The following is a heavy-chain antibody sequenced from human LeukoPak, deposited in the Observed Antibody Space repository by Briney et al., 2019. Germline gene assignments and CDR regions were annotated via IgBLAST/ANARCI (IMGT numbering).Heavy chain of an antibody. CDR3: ARLTYYYDSSGQNWFDP. Sequence: GASVKVSCKASRYTFTSYATHWVRQAPGQRLEWMGWINAGNGNTKYSQKFQGRVTITRDTSASTAYMELSSLRSEDTAVYYCARLTYYYDSSGQNWFDPWGQGTLVTVSS. J-gene: IGHJ5*02. CDR2: INAGNGNT. V-gene: IGHV1-3*01. D-gene: IGHD3-22*01. CDR1: RYTFTSYA.